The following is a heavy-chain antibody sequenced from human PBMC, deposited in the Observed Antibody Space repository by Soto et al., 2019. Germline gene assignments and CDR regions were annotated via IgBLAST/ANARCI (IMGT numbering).Heavy chain of an antibody. CDR1: GYSFTSYW. Sequence: PGESLKISCKGSGYSFTSYWIGWVRQMPGKGLEWMGIIYPGDSDTRYSPSFQGQVTISADRSISTAYLQWSSLKASDTAMYYCAGGGVRGVITRTRDYYGMDVWGQGTTVTVSS. D-gene: IGHD3-10*01. CDR3: AGGGVRGVITRTRDYYGMDV. CDR2: IYPGDSDT. J-gene: IGHJ6*02. V-gene: IGHV5-51*01.